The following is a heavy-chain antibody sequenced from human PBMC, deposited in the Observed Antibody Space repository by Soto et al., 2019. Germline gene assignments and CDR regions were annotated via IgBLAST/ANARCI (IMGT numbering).Heavy chain of an antibody. V-gene: IGHV1-69*10. Sequence: ASVKVSCKASGGTFSSYAISWVRQAPGQGLEWMGGIIPLLGIANYAQKFQGSVTITAAKSTSTAYMELSSLRSEDTAVYYCARGGAGRTTFYYYYGMDVWGQGTAFTVSS. CDR3: ARGGAGRTTFYYYYGMDV. J-gene: IGHJ6*02. CDR1: GGTFSSYA. D-gene: IGHD1-7*01. CDR2: IIPLLGIA.